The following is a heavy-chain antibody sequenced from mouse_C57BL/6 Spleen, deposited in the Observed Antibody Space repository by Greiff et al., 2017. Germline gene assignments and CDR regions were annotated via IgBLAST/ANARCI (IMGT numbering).Heavy chain of an antibody. CDR2: IFPGSGST. J-gene: IGHJ3*01. CDR1: GYTFTDYY. CDR3: ARSPITTVVATPFAY. D-gene: IGHD1-1*01. Sequence: QVQLKESGPELVKPGASVKISCKASGYTFTDYYINWVKQRPGQGLEWIGWIFPGSGSTYYNEKFKGKATLTVDKSSSTAYMLLSSLTSEDSAVYFCARSPITTVVATPFAYWGQGTLVTVSA. V-gene: IGHV1-75*01.